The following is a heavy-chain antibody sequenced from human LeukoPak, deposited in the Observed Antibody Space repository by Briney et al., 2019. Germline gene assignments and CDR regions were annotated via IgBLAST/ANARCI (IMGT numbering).Heavy chain of an antibody. J-gene: IGHJ6*03. V-gene: IGHV4-4*07. Sequence: SETLSLTCTVSGGSLSSYYWSWIRQPAGKGLEWIGRIYTSGSTNYNPSLKSRVTMSVDTSKNQLSLKLTSVTAADTAVYYCARDQTYCSSTNCYEWHYYYYMDVWGKGTTVTVSS. CDR3: ARDQTYCSSTNCYEWHYYYYMDV. CDR1: GGSLSSYY. CDR2: IYTSGST. D-gene: IGHD2-2*01.